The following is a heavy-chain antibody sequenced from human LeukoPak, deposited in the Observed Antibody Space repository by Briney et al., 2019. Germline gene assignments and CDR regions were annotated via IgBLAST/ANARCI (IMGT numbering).Heavy chain of an antibody. Sequence: PGGSLRLSCAASGFTFSSYWMHWVRQAPGKGLVWVSRINSDGSSTSYADSVRGRFSISRDNAKNTLYLQMDSLRAEDTAVYYCARGLSGYASSLGYWGQGTLVTVSA. D-gene: IGHD6-6*01. J-gene: IGHJ4*02. CDR2: INSDGSST. V-gene: IGHV3-74*01. CDR1: GFTFSSYW. CDR3: ARGLSGYASSLGY.